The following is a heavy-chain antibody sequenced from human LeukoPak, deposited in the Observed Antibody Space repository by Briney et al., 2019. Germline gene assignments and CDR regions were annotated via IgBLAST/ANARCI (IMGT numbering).Heavy chain of an antibody. Sequence: ASVKVSCKASGYTFTGYYMHWVRQAPGQGLGWMGWINPNSGGTNYAQKFQGRVTMTRDTSISTAYMELSRLRSDDTAVYYCARDGNYYDSSGYYHAFDIWGQGTMVTVSS. J-gene: IGHJ3*02. CDR3: ARDGNYYDSSGYYHAFDI. D-gene: IGHD3-22*01. CDR1: GYTFTGYY. V-gene: IGHV1-2*02. CDR2: INPNSGGT.